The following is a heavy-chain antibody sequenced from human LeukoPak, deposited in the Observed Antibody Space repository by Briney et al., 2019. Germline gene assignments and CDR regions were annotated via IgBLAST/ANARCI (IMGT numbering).Heavy chain of an antibody. CDR3: ARGATTGYYPY. D-gene: IGHD3-9*01. J-gene: IGHJ4*02. CDR2: ISYDGSNK. V-gene: IGHV3-30*03. Sequence: GGSPRLSCAASGFTVSTNYMSWVRQAPGKGLEWVAAISYDGSNKYYADSVKGRFTISRDNSKNTLYLQMNSLTAEDTAVYYCARGATTGYYPYWGQGTLVTVSS. CDR1: GFTVSTNY.